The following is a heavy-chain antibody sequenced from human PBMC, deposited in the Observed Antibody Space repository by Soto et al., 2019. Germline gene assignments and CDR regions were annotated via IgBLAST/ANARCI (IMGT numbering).Heavy chain of an antibody. CDR2: FRAGGDDGTT. CDR1: GFTFSSYS. V-gene: IGHV3-23*01. D-gene: IGHD1-7*01. CDR3: AKNYSARVGSYWVDH. J-gene: IGHJ5*02. Sequence: GGSLRLSCVASGFTFSSYSMSWVRQAPGKGLEWVSGFRAGGDDGTTYYADSVKGRFTIPRDNSKNTLFLQMNSLSAEDTAIYYCAKNYSARVGSYWVDHWGQGTLVTVSS.